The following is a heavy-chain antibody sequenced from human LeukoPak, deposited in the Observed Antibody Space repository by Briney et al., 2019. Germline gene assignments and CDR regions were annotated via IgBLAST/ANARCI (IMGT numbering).Heavy chain of an antibody. J-gene: IGHJ3*02. CDR3: ARVSVAGTGAFDI. D-gene: IGHD6-19*01. CDR2: IWYDGSNK. V-gene: IGHV3-33*01. Sequence: GGSLRLSCAASGFTFSSYGMHWVRQAPGKGLEWVAVIWYDGSNKYYADSVKGRFTISGDNSKNTLYLQMNSLRAEDTAVYYCARVSVAGTGAFDIWGQGTMVTVSS. CDR1: GFTFSSYG.